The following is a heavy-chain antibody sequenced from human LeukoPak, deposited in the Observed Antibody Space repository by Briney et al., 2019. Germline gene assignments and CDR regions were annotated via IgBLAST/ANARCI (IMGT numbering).Heavy chain of an antibody. D-gene: IGHD2-2*01. J-gene: IGHJ3*02. CDR1: GDSVSSNSAA. V-gene: IGHV6-1*01. CDR3: ARDLETCSSTSCYDDAFDI. Sequence: SQTLSLTCAISGDSVSSNSAAWNWSRQSPSRGLEWPGRTYYRSKWYNDYAVSVKSRITINPDTSKNQFSLQLNSVTPEDTAVYYCARDLETCSSTSCYDDAFDIWGQGTMVTVSS. CDR2: TYYRSKWYN.